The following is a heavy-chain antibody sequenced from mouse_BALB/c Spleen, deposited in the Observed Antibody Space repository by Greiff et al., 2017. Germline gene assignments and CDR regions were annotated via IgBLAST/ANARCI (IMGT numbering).Heavy chain of an antibody. Sequence: EVKVVESGGGLVKPGGSLKLSCAASGFTFSSYAMSWVRQTPEKRLEWVASISSGSSTIYYADTVKGRFTISRDNPKNTLFLQITSLRSEDTAMYYCARGGNYEVDYWGQGTSVTVSS. CDR2: ISSGSSTI. CDR1: GFTFSSYA. J-gene: IGHJ4*01. V-gene: IGHV5-17*02. D-gene: IGHD2-1*01. CDR3: ARGGNYEVDY.